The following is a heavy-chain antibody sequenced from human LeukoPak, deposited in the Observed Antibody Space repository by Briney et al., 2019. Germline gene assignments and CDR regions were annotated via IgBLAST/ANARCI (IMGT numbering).Heavy chain of an antibody. CDR1: GFTVSSNY. J-gene: IGHJ6*03. Sequence: GGSLRLSCAASGFTVSSNYMSWVRQAPGKGLEWVSVIYSGGRTYYADSVKGRFTISRDNSKNTVYLQMNSLRAEDTAVYYCARDFSSSWYGYYYYYMDVWGKGTTVTVSS. D-gene: IGHD6-13*01. V-gene: IGHV3-53*01. CDR3: ARDFSSSWYGYYYYYMDV. CDR2: IYSGGRT.